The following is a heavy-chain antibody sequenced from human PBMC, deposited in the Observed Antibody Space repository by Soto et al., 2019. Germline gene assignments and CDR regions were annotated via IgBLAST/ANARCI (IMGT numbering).Heavy chain of an antibody. J-gene: IGHJ3*02. D-gene: IGHD2-15*01. CDR1: GYTFTSYA. CDR3: ASDYCSGGSCYI. V-gene: IGHV1-3*01. CDR2: INAGNGNT. Sequence: QVQLVQSGAEVKKPGASVKVSCKASGYTFTSYAMHWVRQAPGQRLEWMEWINAGNGNTKYSQKFQGRVTITRDTSASTAYMELSSLRSEDTAVYYCASDYCSGGSCYIWGQGTMVTVSS.